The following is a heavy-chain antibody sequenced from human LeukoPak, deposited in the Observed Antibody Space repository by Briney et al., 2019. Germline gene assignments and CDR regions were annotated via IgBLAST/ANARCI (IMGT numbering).Heavy chain of an antibody. D-gene: IGHD3-22*01. CDR3: AKGGGTHYYDSSGYYPEGSFDL. Sequence: GGSLRLSCTASGFTFSSYGMHWVRQAPGKGLEWVSAISGSGGSTYYADSVKGRFTISRDNSKNTLYLQMNSLRAEDTAVYYCAKGGGTHYYDSSGYYPEGSFDLLGRGTLDTVSS. CDR2: ISGSGGST. CDR1: GFTFSSYG. V-gene: IGHV3-23*01. J-gene: IGHJ2*01.